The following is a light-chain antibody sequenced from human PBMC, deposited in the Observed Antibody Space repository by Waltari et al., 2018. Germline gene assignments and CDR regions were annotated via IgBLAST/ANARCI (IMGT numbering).Light chain of an antibody. CDR1: QSITSY. CDR3: QQSFRTPWT. J-gene: IGKJ1*01. V-gene: IGKV1-39*01. Sequence: DIQLTQSPSSLSASVGDRVTITCRSSQSITSYLNWYQQKPGKAPKLLIYNASKLQSGVPSRFSGSGSGTDLTLTISSLQPEDFATYYCQQSFRTPWTFGLGTKVEIK. CDR2: NAS.